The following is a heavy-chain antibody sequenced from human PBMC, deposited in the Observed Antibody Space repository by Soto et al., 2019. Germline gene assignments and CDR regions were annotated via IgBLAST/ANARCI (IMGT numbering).Heavy chain of an antibody. CDR2: MNPNSGNT. D-gene: IGHD6-25*01. CDR3: ARTRKYSSAPPYYMDV. CDR1: GYTFTSYD. Sequence: QVQLVQSGAEVKKPGASVKVSCKASGYTFTSYDINWVRQATGQGLEWMGWMNPNSGNTGYAQKFQGRVTMTRNTSISTAYMELSSLRSEDTAVYYCARTRKYSSAPPYYMDVWGKGTTVTVSS. V-gene: IGHV1-8*01. J-gene: IGHJ6*03.